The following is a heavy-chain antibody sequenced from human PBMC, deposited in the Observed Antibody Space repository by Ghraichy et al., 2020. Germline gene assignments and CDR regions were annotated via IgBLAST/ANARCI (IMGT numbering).Heavy chain of an antibody. CDR2: IYTSGST. CDR3: ASAQWLPSDDYYGMDV. CDR1: GGSISSYY. V-gene: IGHV4-4*07. D-gene: IGHD6-19*01. J-gene: IGHJ6*02. Sequence: SQTLSLTCTVSGGSISSYYWSWIRQPAGKGLEWIGRIYTSGSTNYNPSLKSRVTMSVDTSKNQFSLKLSSVTAADTAVYYCASAQWLPSDDYYGMDVWGQGTTVTVSS.